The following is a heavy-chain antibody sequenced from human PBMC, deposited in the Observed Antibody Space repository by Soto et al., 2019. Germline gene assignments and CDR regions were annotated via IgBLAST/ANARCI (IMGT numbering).Heavy chain of an antibody. CDR1: GGSISSYY. D-gene: IGHD3-3*01. CDR3: ARGGKGYDFWTAPYDAFDI. Sequence: DTRSLTCTVSGGSISSYYWSWIRQPPGKGLEWIGYIYYSGSTDYNPSLKRRVTISVDTSKNQFSLKLSSVTAADTAVYYCARGGKGYDFWTAPYDAFDIWGQGTMVTVSS. CDR2: IYYSGST. J-gene: IGHJ3*02. V-gene: IGHV4-59*01.